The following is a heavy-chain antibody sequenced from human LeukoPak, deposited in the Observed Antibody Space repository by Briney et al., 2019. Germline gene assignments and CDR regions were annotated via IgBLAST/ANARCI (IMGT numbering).Heavy chain of an antibody. CDR3: ARGEFGSGYDYGDAFDI. D-gene: IGHD5-12*01. CDR2: IYPGDSDT. V-gene: IGHV5-51*01. CDR1: GYSFTNYW. J-gene: IGHJ3*02. Sequence: GESLKISCKGSGYSFTNYWIGWVRQMPGKGLEWMGIIYPGDSDTRYSPSFQGQVTISADKSISTAYLQWSSLKASDTAMYYCARGEFGSGYDYGDAFDIWGQGTMVTVSS.